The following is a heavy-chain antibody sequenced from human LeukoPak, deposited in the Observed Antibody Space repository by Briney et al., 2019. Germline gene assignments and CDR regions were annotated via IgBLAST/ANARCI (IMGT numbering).Heavy chain of an antibody. CDR3: ATYDILTGYRRPDY. D-gene: IGHD3-9*01. V-gene: IGHV3-30*02. Sequence: GGSLRLSCAASGFTFSIYDMHWVRQAPGKGLECVALKRYDGSNKYYADSVKGRFTISRDNSKNTLYLPMNSLGAEDTAVYYCATYDILTGYRRPDYWGQGTLVTVSS. J-gene: IGHJ4*02. CDR2: KRYDGSNK. CDR1: GFTFSIYD.